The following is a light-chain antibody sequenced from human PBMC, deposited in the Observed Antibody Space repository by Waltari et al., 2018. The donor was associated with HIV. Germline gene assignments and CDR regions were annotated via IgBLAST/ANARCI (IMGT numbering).Light chain of an antibody. V-gene: IGLV2-14*03. CDR1: SSDIEPYNY. J-gene: IGLJ2*01. CDR2: QVS. Sequence: QSALTQPASVSGSPGQSISISCTGTSSDIEPYNYVSWYQPHAGKAPKLLIYQVSHRPSVVSDRCSGAKSGSTASLTIAGLQANDEAHYYCSSFTLASTVIFGGGTRLTVL. CDR3: SSFTLASTVI.